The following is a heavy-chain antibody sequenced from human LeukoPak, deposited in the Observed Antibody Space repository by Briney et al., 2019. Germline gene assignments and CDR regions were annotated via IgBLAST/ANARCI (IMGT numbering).Heavy chain of an antibody. D-gene: IGHD6-19*01. V-gene: IGHV3-30*18. CDR3: AKHSSGWYVSVDY. J-gene: IGHJ4*02. CDR2: ISYDGSNK. Sequence: GGSLRLSCAASGFTFSSYGMHWVRQAPGKGLEWVAVISYDGSNKYYADSVKGRFTISRDNSKNTLYLQMNSLRAEDTAVYYCAKHSSGWYVSVDYWGQGTLVTVSS. CDR1: GFTFSSYG.